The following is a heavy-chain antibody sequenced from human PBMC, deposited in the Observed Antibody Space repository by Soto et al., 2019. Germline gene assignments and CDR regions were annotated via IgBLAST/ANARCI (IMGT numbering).Heavy chain of an antibody. J-gene: IGHJ5*02. D-gene: IGHD2-15*01. CDR3: ARERGYCRGGSCRQLGWFDP. CDR2: IYSGGST. CDR1: GFTVSSNY. Sequence: EVQRVESGGGLVQPGGSLRLSCAASGFTVSSNYMSWVRQAPGKGLEWVSVIYSGGSTYYADSVKGRFTISRHNSKNTLHLQMNSLRAEDTAVYYCARERGYCRGGSCRQLGWFDPWGQGTLVTVSS. V-gene: IGHV3-53*04.